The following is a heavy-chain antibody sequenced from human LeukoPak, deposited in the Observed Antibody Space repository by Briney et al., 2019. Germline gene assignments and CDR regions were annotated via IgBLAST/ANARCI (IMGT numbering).Heavy chain of an antibody. J-gene: IGHJ4*02. Sequence: SETLSLTCTVSGGSISSSSYYWGWIRQPPGRGVEWFGSKYYSGSTYYNPSLKSRVTISVDTSKNQFSLKLSSVTAADTAVYYCASFYEHCGSDCYLFDYWGQGTLVTVSS. CDR3: ASFYEHCGSDCYLFDY. V-gene: IGHV4-39*07. D-gene: IGHD2-21*02. CDR1: GGSISSSSYY. CDR2: KYYSGST.